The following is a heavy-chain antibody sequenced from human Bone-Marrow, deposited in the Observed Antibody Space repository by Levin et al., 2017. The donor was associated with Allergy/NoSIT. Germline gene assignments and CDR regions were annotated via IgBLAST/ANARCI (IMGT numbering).Heavy chain of an antibody. CDR1: GFSFNTHS. Sequence: GGSLRLSCGASGFSFNTHSLNWVRQAPGKGLEWISYISHGSSTIYYADSVKGRFTISRDNAKDTLFLEMNSLRAEDTAVYYCARGQESGRWYYYFYYYMDVWGMGTTVTVSS. CDR3: ARGQESGRWYYYFYYYMDV. CDR2: ISHGSSTI. D-gene: IGHD5-24*01. V-gene: IGHV3-48*04. J-gene: IGHJ6*03.